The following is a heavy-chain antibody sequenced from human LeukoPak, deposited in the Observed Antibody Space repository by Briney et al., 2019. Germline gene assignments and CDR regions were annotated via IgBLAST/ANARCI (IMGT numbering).Heavy chain of an antibody. J-gene: IGHJ4*02. Sequence: PGGSLRLSCAASGFTFDDYAMHWVRQAPGKGLEWVSLISWDGGSTYYADSVKGRFTISRDNSKNTLYLQMNSLRAEDTAVYYCAKDSARYMVRGVIIGDYWGQGTLVTVSS. CDR1: GFTFDDYA. CDR3: AKDSARYMVRGVIIGDY. D-gene: IGHD3-10*01. CDR2: ISWDGGST. V-gene: IGHV3-43D*03.